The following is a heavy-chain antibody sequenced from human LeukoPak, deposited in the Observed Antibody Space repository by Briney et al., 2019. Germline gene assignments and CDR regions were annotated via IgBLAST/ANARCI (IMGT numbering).Heavy chain of an antibody. Sequence: SETLSLTCSVSGGSLSSHYWSWIRQPPGKGLELIGHIHDTGSTFYNPSLRGRVTISLDTSNNQFSLKLTSMTAADTAVYYCARFSSGCSTSSCYLSYWGQGTLVTVS. CDR3: ARFSSGCSTSSCYLSY. D-gene: IGHD2-2*01. J-gene: IGHJ4*02. CDR2: IHDTGST. V-gene: IGHV4-59*11. CDR1: GGSLSSHY.